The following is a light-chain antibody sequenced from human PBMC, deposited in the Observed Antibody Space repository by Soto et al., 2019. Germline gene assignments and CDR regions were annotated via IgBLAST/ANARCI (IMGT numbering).Light chain of an antibody. Sequence: DIVMTQSPFSLPVTPGEPASISCRSSRSLYSGGNNYLDWYVQKPGQPPQLLIFFASNRASGVPDRFSGSGSGTDFTLEIRRVEAEDLGVYYCMQTLQTPLTFGGGTKVEI. V-gene: IGKV2-28*01. CDR3: MQTLQTPLT. J-gene: IGKJ4*01. CDR1: RSLYSGGNNY. CDR2: FAS.